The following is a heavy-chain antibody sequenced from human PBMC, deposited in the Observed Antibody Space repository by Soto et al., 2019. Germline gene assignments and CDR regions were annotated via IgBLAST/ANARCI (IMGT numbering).Heavy chain of an antibody. CDR3: ARRSAAAPYLD. V-gene: IGHV4-39*01. CDR1: GGSISSSSYY. CDR2: IYYSGST. J-gene: IGHJ4*02. Sequence: QLQLQESGPGLVKPSETLSLTCTVSGGSISSSSYYWGWIRQPPGKGLEWIGSIYYSGSTYYNPSLKSRVTISVDTSKNQFSLKLSSVTAADTAVYYCARRSAAAPYLDWGQGTLVTVSS. D-gene: IGHD6-13*01.